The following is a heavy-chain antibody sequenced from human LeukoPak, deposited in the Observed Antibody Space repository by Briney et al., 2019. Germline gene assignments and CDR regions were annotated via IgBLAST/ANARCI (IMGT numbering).Heavy chain of an antibody. Sequence: SETLSLTCTVSGGSISSYYWSWIRQPPGKGLEWNGYIYYSGSTNYNPSLKSRVTISVDTSKNQFSLKLSSVTAADTAVYYCASDILTGYYGMDVWGQGTTVTVSS. CDR2: IYYSGST. CDR1: GGSISSYY. D-gene: IGHD3-9*01. CDR3: ASDILTGYYGMDV. J-gene: IGHJ6*02. V-gene: IGHV4-59*01.